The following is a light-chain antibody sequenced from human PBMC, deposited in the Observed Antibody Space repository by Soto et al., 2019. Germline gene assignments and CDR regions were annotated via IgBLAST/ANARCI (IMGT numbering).Light chain of an antibody. Sequence: EIVLTQSPATLSVSPGERATLSCRASQSISNNLAWYQQKPGQAPRLLIYAASTRTTGIPARFSGSGSGTEFTLTISSLQSEDFAVYYCQQYNNWPFTFGGGTKVEIK. CDR1: QSISNN. J-gene: IGKJ4*01. V-gene: IGKV3-15*01. CDR2: AAS. CDR3: QQYNNWPFT.